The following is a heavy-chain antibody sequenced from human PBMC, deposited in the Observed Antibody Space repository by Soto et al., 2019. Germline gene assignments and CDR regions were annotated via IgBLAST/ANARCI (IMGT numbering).Heavy chain of an antibody. J-gene: IGHJ6*02. Sequence: GESLKISCNGSGYSFTIYWIGWVRQMPGKGLEWMGIIYSGDSDTRYSPSFQGQVTISADKSISTAYLQWSSLKASDTAMYYCARQGLEAAAGTHYYYGMDVWGQGTTVTVSS. V-gene: IGHV5-51*01. CDR3: ARQGLEAAAGTHYYYGMDV. CDR2: IYSGDSDT. CDR1: GYSFTIYW. D-gene: IGHD6-13*01.